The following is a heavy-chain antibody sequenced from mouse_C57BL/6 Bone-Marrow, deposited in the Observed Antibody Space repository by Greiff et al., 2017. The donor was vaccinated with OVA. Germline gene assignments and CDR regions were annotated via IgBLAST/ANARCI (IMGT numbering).Heavy chain of an antibody. V-gene: IGHV5-4*01. CDR2: ISDGGSYT. J-gene: IGHJ2*01. CDR1: GFTFSSYA. CDR3: ARDDGRDFDY. D-gene: IGHD2-3*01. Sequence: EVQRVESGGGLVKPGGSLKLSCAASGFTFSSYAMSWVRQTPEKRLEWVATISDGGSYTYYPDNVKGRFTISRDNAKNNLYLQMSHLKSEDTAMYYCARDDGRDFDYWGQGTTLTVSS.